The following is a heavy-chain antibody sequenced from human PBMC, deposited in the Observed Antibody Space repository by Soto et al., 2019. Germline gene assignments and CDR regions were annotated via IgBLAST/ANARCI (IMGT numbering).Heavy chain of an antibody. CDR3: ARESKDRTSNLGY. Sequence: GWSLRLSCAASGFTFTRYSMNWVRQAPGKGLEWVSSISSTTHYIYYADSMRGRFTISRDNAENAVYLEMNSLRAEDTAVYYCARESKDRTSNLGYWGQGSLVTVSS. CDR2: ISSTTHYI. CDR1: GFTFTRYS. V-gene: IGHV3-21*06. J-gene: IGHJ4*02.